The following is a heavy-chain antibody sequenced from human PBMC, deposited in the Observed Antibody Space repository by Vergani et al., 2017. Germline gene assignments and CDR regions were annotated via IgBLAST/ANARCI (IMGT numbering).Heavy chain of an antibody. CDR2: IYYSGST. CDR1: GGSISSYY. Sequence: QVQLQESGPGLVKPSETLSLTCTVSGGSISSYYWSWIRQPPGKGLEWIGYIYYSGSTNYNPSLKSRVTISVDTSKNQFSLKLSSVTAADTAVYYCARQDSSTLFDYGGQGTLVTVSS. CDR3: ARQDSSTLFDY. J-gene: IGHJ4*02. V-gene: IGHV4-59*08. D-gene: IGHD6-13*01.